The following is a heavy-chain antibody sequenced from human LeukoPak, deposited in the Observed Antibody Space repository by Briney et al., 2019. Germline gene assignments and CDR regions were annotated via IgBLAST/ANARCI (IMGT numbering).Heavy chain of an antibody. J-gene: IGHJ4*02. CDR2: INPTGGST. CDR3: ARESGDYYYDSSGQFDY. V-gene: IGHV1-46*01. CDR1: GYTFTNYY. Sequence: ASVKVSCKASGYTFTNYYMHWVRQAPEQGLEWMGIINPTGGSTYYAQKFQGRVTMTRDMSTSTVYMELSSLRSEDTAVYFCARESGDYYYDSSGQFDYWGQGTLVTVSS. D-gene: IGHD3-22*01.